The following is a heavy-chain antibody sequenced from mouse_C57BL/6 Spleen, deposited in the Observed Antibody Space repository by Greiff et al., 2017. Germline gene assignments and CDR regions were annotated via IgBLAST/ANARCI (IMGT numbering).Heavy chain of an antibody. CDR1: GFSLTSSG. CDR2: IWSDGST. D-gene: IGHD2-4*01. V-gene: IGHV2-6-1*01. Sequence: QVQLKESGPGLVAPSQSLSITCTVSGFSLTSSGVHWVRQPPGKGLEWLVVIWSDGSTTYNSALKSRLSISKDNSKSQVFLKMNSLQTDDTAMYYCARQYDYDDYAMDYWGQGTSVTVSS. CDR3: ARQYDYDDYAMDY. J-gene: IGHJ4*01.